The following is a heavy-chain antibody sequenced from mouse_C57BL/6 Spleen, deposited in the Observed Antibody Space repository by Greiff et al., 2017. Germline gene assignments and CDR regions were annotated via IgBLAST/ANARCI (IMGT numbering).Heavy chain of an antibody. CDR3: ASYYGSSWYFDV. CDR1: GYTFTSYW. Sequence: QVQLQQPGAELVKPGASVKMSCKASGYTFTSYWITWVKQRPGQGLEWIGDIYPGSGSTNYNEKFKSKATLTVDTSSSTAYMQLSSLTSEDSAVYYWASYYGSSWYFDVWGTGTTVTVSS. D-gene: IGHD1-1*01. J-gene: IGHJ1*03. CDR2: IYPGSGST. V-gene: IGHV1-55*01.